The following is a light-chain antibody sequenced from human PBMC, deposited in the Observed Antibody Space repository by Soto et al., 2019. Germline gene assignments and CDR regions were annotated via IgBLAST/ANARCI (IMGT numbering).Light chain of an antibody. Sequence: EIVLTQSPGTLSLSPGERATLSCRASQSVSSNYLAWYQQKLGQAPRLLIYGASSRATGIPDRFSGSGSGTDFTLTISRLEPEDFAVYYCQQYVSSAYTFGQGTKLEIK. V-gene: IGKV3-20*01. CDR2: GAS. CDR1: QSVSSNY. CDR3: QQYVSSAYT. J-gene: IGKJ2*01.